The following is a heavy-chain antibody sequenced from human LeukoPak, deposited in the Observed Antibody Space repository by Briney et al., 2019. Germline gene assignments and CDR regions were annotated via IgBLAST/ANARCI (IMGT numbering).Heavy chain of an antibody. CDR1: GFTFSSYS. CDR2: ISSSSSYI. CDR3: AREQDTYYYDSSGHDAFDT. D-gene: IGHD3-22*01. Sequence: PGGSLRLSCAASGFTFSSYSMNWVRQAPGKGLEWVSSISSSSSYIYYADSVKGRFTISRDNAKNSLYLQMNSLRAEDTAVYYCAREQDTYYYDSSGHDAFDTWGQGTMVTVSS. V-gene: IGHV3-21*01. J-gene: IGHJ3*02.